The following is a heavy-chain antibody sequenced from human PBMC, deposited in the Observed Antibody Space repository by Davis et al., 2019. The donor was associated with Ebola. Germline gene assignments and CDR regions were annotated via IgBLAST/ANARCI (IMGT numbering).Heavy chain of an antibody. V-gene: IGHV3-23*01. CDR2: ISGHGDIT. CDR1: GFALSSHA. Sequence: GESLKISCAASGFALSSHAMSWVRQAPEKGLEWVSAISGHGDITHYADSVKGRFTISRDNSKNTLYLQMNSLRAEDTAVYYCATSFGRYYYYGMDVRGQGTTVTVSS. J-gene: IGHJ6*02. CDR3: ATSFGRYYYYGMDV. D-gene: IGHD3-3*01.